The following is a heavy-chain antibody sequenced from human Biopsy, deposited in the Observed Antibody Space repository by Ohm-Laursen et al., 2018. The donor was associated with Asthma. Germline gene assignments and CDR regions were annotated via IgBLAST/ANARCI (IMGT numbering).Heavy chain of an antibody. V-gene: IGHV1-69*01. CDR1: GGTFNTYV. D-gene: IGHD2-2*01. Sequence: SSVKVSCKSLGGTFNTYVIGWVRQAPGQGLEWMGGINSVFGTTTYPQKFQDRVTITADDSTSTVYMELSSLRPEDTAVYYCTRKAGSCISRTCYSLDFWGQGTLVTVSS. J-gene: IGHJ4*02. CDR3: TRKAGSCISRTCYSLDF. CDR2: INSVFGTT.